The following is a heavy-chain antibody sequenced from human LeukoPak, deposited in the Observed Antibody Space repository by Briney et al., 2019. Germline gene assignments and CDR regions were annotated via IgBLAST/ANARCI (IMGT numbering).Heavy chain of an antibody. V-gene: IGHV3-21*01. Sequence: GAPRLSCAASGFTFSGYSMSWVRQAPGKGLEWVSSITLSSSSIYYADSVKGRFTISRDNAKNSLYLRMNSLRAEDTAVYFCATGGPYSSSDYWGQGTLVTVSS. CDR3: ATGGPYSSSDY. D-gene: IGHD6-6*01. CDR1: GFTFSGYS. CDR2: ITLSSSSI. J-gene: IGHJ4*02.